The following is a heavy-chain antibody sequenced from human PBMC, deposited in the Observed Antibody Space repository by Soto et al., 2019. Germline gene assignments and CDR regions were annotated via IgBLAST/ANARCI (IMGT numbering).Heavy chain of an antibody. CDR1: GDSFNDYY. J-gene: IGHJ6*03. V-gene: IGHV1-2*04. CDR2: INPNDGVT. D-gene: IGHD5-12*01. CDR3: ARESGGATATLDYYYFYMDV. Sequence: QVQLVQSGAEVRKPGASVTVSCRSSGDSFNDYYIHWVRQAPGQGFEWMGWINPNDGVTKDAQTFQGWVSMTRDTSIRTVYMQLSRLRSDDTSVYYCARESGGATATLDYYYFYMDVWGTGTTVTVSS.